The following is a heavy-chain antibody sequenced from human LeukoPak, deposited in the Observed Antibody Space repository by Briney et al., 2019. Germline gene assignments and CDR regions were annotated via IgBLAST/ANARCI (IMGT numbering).Heavy chain of an antibody. CDR2: IIPILGIA. CDR3: ARDVSPGWGYGDYRQMDV. Sequence: ASVKVSRKASGGTFSSYAISWVRQAPGQGLEWMGRIIPILGIANYAQKFQGRVTITADKSTSTAYMELSSLRSEDTAVYYCARDVSPGWGYGDYRQMDVWGKGTTVTVSS. D-gene: IGHD4-17*01. V-gene: IGHV1-69*04. CDR1: GGTFSSYA. J-gene: IGHJ6*04.